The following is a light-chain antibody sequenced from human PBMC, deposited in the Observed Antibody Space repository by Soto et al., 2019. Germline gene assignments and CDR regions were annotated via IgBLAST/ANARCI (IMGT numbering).Light chain of an antibody. Sequence: QSALTQPASVSGSPGQSITISCTGTSSDVGGYNYVSWYQQHPGKAPKLMIYDVSNRPSGVSNRFSGSKSGNTASLTISGLQGEDDVDYYCSSYTSSSTYVVFGGGTQLTVL. J-gene: IGLJ2*01. CDR2: DVS. CDR1: SSDVGGYNY. CDR3: SSYTSSSTYVV. V-gene: IGLV2-14*01.